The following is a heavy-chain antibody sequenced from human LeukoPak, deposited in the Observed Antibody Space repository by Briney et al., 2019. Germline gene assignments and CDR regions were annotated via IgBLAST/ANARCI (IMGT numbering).Heavy chain of an antibody. CDR1: GFTFSSYW. Sequence: GGSLRLSCAASGFTFSSYWMSWGRQAPGKGLEWVSSISSSSSYIYYADSVKGRFTISRDNAKNSLYLQMNSLRAEDTAVYYCARDLLAAGTYWGQGTLVTVSS. CDR3: ARDLLAAGTY. CDR2: ISSSSSYI. D-gene: IGHD6-13*01. J-gene: IGHJ4*02. V-gene: IGHV3-21*01.